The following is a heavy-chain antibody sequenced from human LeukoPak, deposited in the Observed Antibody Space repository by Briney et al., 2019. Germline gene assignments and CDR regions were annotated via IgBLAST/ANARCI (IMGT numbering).Heavy chain of an antibody. Sequence: SQSLSLTCPIYGHSFIGYSWICIRHPHTKALEWIGEINNSGSTNYNPSLKSRVTISVATSKNQFSLKLSSVTAADPAVYYCARTMVRGVIITRFNWFDPWGQGTLVTVSS. D-gene: IGHD3-10*01. CDR2: INNSGST. J-gene: IGHJ5*02. CDR1: GHSFIGYS. V-gene: IGHV4-34*01. CDR3: ARTMVRGVIITRFNWFDP.